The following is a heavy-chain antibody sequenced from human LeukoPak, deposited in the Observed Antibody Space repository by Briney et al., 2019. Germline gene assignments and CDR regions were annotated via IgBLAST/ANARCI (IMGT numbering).Heavy chain of an antibody. CDR2: INSDGSST. J-gene: IGHJ6*03. D-gene: IGHD4-11*01. CDR1: GFTFDDYD. Sequence: AGGSLRLSCAASGFTFDDYDMSWVRQAPGKGLVWVSRINSDGSSTSYADSVKGRFTISRDNAKNTLYLQMNSLRAEDTAVYYCARDGYSRYYYYYMDVWGKGTTVTISS. CDR3: ARDGYSRYYYYYMDV. V-gene: IGHV3-74*01.